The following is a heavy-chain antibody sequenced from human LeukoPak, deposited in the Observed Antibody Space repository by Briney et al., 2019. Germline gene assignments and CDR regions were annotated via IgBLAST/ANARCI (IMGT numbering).Heavy chain of an antibody. J-gene: IGHJ4*02. Sequence: PSQTLSLTCTVSGGSISSGGYYWSWIRQHPGQGLEWIGYIYYTGSTYYNPSLKSRVSISLDTSKNQFSLKLNSVTAADTAVYYCARDGSGGYDVWSGYLLWGQGTLVTVSS. CDR3: ARDGSGGYDVWSGYLL. D-gene: IGHD3-3*01. CDR2: IYYTGST. V-gene: IGHV4-31*03. CDR1: GGSISSGGYY.